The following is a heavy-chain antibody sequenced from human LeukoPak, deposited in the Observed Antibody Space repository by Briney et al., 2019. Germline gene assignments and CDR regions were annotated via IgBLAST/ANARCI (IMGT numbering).Heavy chain of an antibody. V-gene: IGHV3-30*18. CDR3: AKDKEDHGGCFDY. D-gene: IGHD1-14*01. Sequence: PGGSLRLSCAASGFTFSSYGMHWVRQAPGKGLEWVAVISYDGSNKYYADSVKGRFTISRDNSKNTLYLQMNSLRAEDTAVYYCAKDKEDHGGCFDYWGQGTLVTVSS. CDR1: GFTFSSYG. CDR2: ISYDGSNK. J-gene: IGHJ4*02.